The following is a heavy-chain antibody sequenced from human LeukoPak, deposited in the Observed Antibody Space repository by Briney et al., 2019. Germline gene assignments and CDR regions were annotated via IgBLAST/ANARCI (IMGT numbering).Heavy chain of an antibody. D-gene: IGHD3-3*01. J-gene: IGHJ3*02. CDR3: ARNFDFASFDI. CDR1: GFTFDDYG. V-gene: IGHV3-20*04. CDR2: INWNGDNT. Sequence: PGGSLRLSCAASGFTFDDYGMSWVRQAPWKGLEWVSGINWNGDNTAYADSVKGRITVSRDNAKNSLYLQMNSLRVEDTALYYCARNFDFASFDIWGRGTMVTVSS.